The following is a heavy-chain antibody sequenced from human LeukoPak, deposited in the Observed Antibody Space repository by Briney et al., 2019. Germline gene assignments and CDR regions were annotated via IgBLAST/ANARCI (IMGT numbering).Heavy chain of an antibody. CDR2: ISYDGSSK. D-gene: IGHD6-13*01. CDR3: AKDPYSSSWRYYFDY. CDR1: GFTFSSYD. J-gene: IGHJ4*02. V-gene: IGHV3-30*18. Sequence: GGSLRLSCEVSGFTFSSYDMHWVRQAPGKGLEWVAVISYDGSSKYYADSVKGRFTISRDNSKNTLYLQMNSLRAEDTAVYYCAKDPYSSSWRYYFDYWGQGTLVTVSS.